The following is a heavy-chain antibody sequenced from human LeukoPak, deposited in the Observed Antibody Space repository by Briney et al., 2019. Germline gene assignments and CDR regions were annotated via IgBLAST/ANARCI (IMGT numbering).Heavy chain of an antibody. J-gene: IGHJ4*02. Sequence: GGSLRLSCAASGFTFSSYAMSWVRQVPGKGLEWVSVISGSGGSTYYADSVKGRFTISRDNSKNTLYLQMNSLRAEDTAVYYCAKSIWSGYSSFDYWGQGTLVTVSS. CDR3: AKSIWSGYSSFDY. V-gene: IGHV3-23*01. D-gene: IGHD3-3*01. CDR1: GFTFSSYA. CDR2: ISGSGGST.